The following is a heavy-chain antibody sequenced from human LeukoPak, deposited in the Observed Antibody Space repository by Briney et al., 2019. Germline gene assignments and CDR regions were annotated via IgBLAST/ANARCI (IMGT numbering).Heavy chain of an antibody. D-gene: IGHD2-21*02. CDR1: GFTSSGSA. CDR2: IRSKANSYAT. Sequence: GGSLRLSCAASGFTSSGSAMHWVRQASGKGLEWVGRIRSKANSYATAYAALVKGRFTISRDDSKNTAYLQMNSLKTEDTAVYYCTRHTVVTGPFDYWGQGTLVTVSS. J-gene: IGHJ4*02. CDR3: TRHTVVTGPFDY. V-gene: IGHV3-73*01.